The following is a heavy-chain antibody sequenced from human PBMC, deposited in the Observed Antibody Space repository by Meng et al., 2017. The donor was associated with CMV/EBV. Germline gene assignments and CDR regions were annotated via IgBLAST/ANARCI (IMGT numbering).Heavy chain of an antibody. V-gene: IGHV4-39*07. Sequence: GSLRLSCTVSGGSISSSSYYWGWIRQPPGKGLEWIGSIYYSGSTYYNPSLKSRVTISVDTSKNQFSLKLSSVTAADTAVYYCARDAVGATEIDYWGQGTLVTVSS. CDR3: ARDAVGATEIDY. CDR1: GGSISSSSYY. D-gene: IGHD1-26*01. J-gene: IGHJ4*02. CDR2: IYYSGST.